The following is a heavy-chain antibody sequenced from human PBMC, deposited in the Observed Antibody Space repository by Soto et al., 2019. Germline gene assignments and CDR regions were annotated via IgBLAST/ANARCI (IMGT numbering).Heavy chain of an antibody. CDR2: INPSGGST. D-gene: IGHD2-21*02. CDR3: ARDSYDCGGDCTPYGMDV. Sequence: GASVEVSCEASGLTFTSYYMHWVRQAPEQGLEWMGIINPSGGSTSYAQKFQGRVTMTRDTSTSTVYMELNSLRAEDTAVYYCARDSYDCGGDCTPYGMDVWGQGTTVPV. V-gene: IGHV1-46*01. J-gene: IGHJ6*02. CDR1: GLTFTSYY.